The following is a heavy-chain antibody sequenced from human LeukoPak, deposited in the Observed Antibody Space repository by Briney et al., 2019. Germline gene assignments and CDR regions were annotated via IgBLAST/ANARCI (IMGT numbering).Heavy chain of an antibody. CDR1: GGSISSYY. CDR2: IYYSGST. Sequence: KSSETLSLTCTVSGGSISSYYWSWIRQPPGKGLEWIGYIYYSGSTNYNPSLKSRVTISVDTSKNQFSLKLSSVTAADTAVYYCAREGREGATRHWGQGTLVTVSS. D-gene: IGHD1-26*01. CDR3: AREGREGATRH. J-gene: IGHJ4*02. V-gene: IGHV4-59*01.